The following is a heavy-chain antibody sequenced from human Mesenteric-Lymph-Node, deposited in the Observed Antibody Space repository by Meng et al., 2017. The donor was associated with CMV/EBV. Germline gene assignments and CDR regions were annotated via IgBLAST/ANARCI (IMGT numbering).Heavy chain of an antibody. Sequence: ETLSLTCAVSGGSFSGYYWSWIRQPPGKGLEWVSGITVSGGKTYYADSVKGRFTISRDNSKNTLYLQMSSLRAEDTAVYYCARDYDPSGYYCMYYYYGMDVWGQGTTVTVSS. CDR3: ARDYDPSGYYCMYYYYGMDV. CDR2: ITVSGGKT. J-gene: IGHJ6*02. D-gene: IGHD3-22*01. V-gene: IGHV3-23*01. CDR1: GGSFSGYY.